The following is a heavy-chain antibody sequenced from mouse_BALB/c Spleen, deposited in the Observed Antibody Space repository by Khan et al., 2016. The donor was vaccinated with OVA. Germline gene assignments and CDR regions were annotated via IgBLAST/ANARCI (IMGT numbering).Heavy chain of an antibody. J-gene: IGHJ2*01. CDR2: IWGGGST. CDR3: AKEDYGSSSFDY. CDR1: GFSLTDYG. Sequence: QVQLKQSGPGLVAPSQSLSITCTVSGFSLTDYGVSWIRQPPGKGLEWLGAIWGGGSTYYNSALKSRLSISKDKSKSQVFLKMNSLQIADTAMYYCAKEDYGSSSFDYWGQGTTLTVSS. V-gene: IGHV2-6-5*01. D-gene: IGHD1-1*01.